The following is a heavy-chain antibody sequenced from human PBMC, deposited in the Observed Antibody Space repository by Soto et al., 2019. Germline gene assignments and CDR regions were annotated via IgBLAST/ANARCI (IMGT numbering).Heavy chain of an antibody. D-gene: IGHD1-1*01. J-gene: IGHJ6*02. Sequence: LSLTWSVSGGAMSSYYWTWIRQPPGKGLEWIGYIYYIGSTKYNPSLKSRVTISVDTSKNQFSLRLSSVTAADTAVYYCARDANWYGDYYGMDVWGQGTTVT. V-gene: IGHV4-59*01. CDR1: GGAMSSYY. CDR3: ARDANWYGDYYGMDV. CDR2: IYYIGST.